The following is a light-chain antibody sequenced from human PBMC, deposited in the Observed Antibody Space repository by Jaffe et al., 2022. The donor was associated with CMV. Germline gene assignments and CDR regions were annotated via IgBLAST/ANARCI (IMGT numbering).Light chain of an antibody. Sequence: SYELTQPPSVSVSPGQTARITCSGDALPKKYANWYQQKSGQAPVVVIYEDTKRPSGIPERFSGSSSGTMATLTISGAQVEDEADYYCSSADSSGTQRVFGGGTKLTVL. CDR2: EDT. J-gene: IGLJ2*01. V-gene: IGLV3-10*01. CDR1: ALPKKY. CDR3: SSADSSGTQRV.